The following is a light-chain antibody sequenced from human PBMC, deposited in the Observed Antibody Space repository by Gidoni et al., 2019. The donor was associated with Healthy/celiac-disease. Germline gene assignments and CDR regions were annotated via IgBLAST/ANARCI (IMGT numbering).Light chain of an antibody. Sequence: EIVLTQSPGTLSFSPGERATLSCRASQSVSSSYLAWYQQKPSQAPRLLIYGASSRATGLPDRFSCSRSGTDFTLTISRLEPEDFAVYYCQQYCSSPPITFGQXTRLEIK. J-gene: IGKJ5*01. CDR1: QSVSSSY. CDR2: GAS. V-gene: IGKV3-20*01. CDR3: QQYCSSPPIT.